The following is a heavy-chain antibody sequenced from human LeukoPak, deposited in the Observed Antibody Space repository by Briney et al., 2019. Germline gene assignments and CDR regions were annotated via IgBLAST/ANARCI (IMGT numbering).Heavy chain of an antibody. Sequence: SETLSLTCTVSGGSISSPSYYWSWIRQPPGKGLEWIGEINHSGSTNYNPSLKSRLTISLDTSKNQFSLKLSSVTAADTAVYYCARGRAYFDWGQGTLVTVSS. D-gene: IGHD3-9*01. V-gene: IGHV4-39*07. CDR2: INHSGST. CDR1: GGSISSPSYY. CDR3: ARGRAYFD. J-gene: IGHJ4*02.